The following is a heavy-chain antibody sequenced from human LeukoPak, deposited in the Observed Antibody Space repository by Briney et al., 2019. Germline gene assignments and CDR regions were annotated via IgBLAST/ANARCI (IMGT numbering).Heavy chain of an antibody. CDR2: IASDGSST. D-gene: IGHD4-23*01. Sequence: GGSLRLSCAASGFTLSSYWMHRVRQVPGKGLVWVSRIASDGSSTTYADSVRGRFSISRDNAKNTLYLQMNSLRVEDTAVYYCARGRPHGNDYWGQGTLVTVSS. CDR3: ARGRPHGNDY. J-gene: IGHJ4*02. V-gene: IGHV3-74*01. CDR1: GFTLSSYW.